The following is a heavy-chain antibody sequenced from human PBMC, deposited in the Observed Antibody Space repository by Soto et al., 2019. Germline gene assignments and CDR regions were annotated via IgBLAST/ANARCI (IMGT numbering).Heavy chain of an antibody. CDR2: IWYDGSNE. CDR3: ARDRRGSGWYDYFDS. J-gene: IGHJ4*02. V-gene: IGHV3-33*01. CDR1: GFTFSSYG. Sequence: QVQLVESGGGVVQPGRSLRLSCAASGFTFSSYGMHWVRQAPGKGLEWVAVIWYDGSNENYADSVKGRFTISRDNSKNTLYLQMNSLRAEDTGVYYCARDRRGSGWYDYFDSWGQATLVTVSS. D-gene: IGHD6-19*01.